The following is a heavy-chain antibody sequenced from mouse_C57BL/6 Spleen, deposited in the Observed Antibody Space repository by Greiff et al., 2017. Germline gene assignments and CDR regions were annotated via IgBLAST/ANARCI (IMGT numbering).Heavy chain of an antibody. V-gene: IGHV2-2*01. CDR1: GFSLTSYG. J-gene: IGHJ4*01. CDR2: IWSCGST. Sequence: QVQLKESGPGLVQPSQSLSITCTVSGFSLTSYGVHWVRQSPGKGLEWLGVIWSCGSTDYNAAFISRLSISKDNSKSQVFFKRNSLQADDTAIYYCARGWDVLDYAMDYWGQGTSVTVSS. D-gene: IGHD4-1*01. CDR3: ARGWDVLDYAMDY.